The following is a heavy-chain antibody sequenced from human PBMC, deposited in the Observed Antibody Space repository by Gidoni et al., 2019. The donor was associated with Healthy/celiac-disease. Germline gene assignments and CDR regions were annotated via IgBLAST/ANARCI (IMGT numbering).Heavy chain of an antibody. CDR2: IYYSGST. Sequence: QVQLQESGPGLVKPSQTLSLTCTVSGGSITSRGYYWSWIRQHPGKGLEWIGYIYYSGSTYYNPSLKSRVTIAVDTSKNQFSLKLSSVTAADTAVYYCARDLGSNRSRESAKRWFDPWGQGTLVTVSS. D-gene: IGHD2-2*01. CDR3: ARDLGSNRSRESAKRWFDP. V-gene: IGHV4-31*03. J-gene: IGHJ5*02. CDR1: GGSITSRGYY.